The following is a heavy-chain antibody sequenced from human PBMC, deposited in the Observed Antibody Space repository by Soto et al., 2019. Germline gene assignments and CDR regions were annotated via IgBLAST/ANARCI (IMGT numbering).Heavy chain of an antibody. CDR2: ISSSSSYI. V-gene: IGHV3-21*01. D-gene: IGHD6-13*01. Sequence: GGSLRLSCAASGFTFSSYSMNWVRQAPGKGLEWVSSISSSSSYIYYADSVKGRFTISRDNAKNSLYLQMNSLRAEDTAVYYCARVGPLWSAAGTPTSYYYYMDVWGKGTTVTVSS. CDR3: ARVGPLWSAAGTPTSYYYYMDV. CDR1: GFTFSSYS. J-gene: IGHJ6*03.